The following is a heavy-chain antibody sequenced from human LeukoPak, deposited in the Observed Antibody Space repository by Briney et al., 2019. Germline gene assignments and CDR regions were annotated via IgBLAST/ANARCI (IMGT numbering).Heavy chain of an antibody. J-gene: IGHJ4*02. V-gene: IGHV3-7*03. Sequence: GGSLRLSCVASGFTFGKYWMSWVRQAPGKGLEWVAHIKLDGSEENYVDSVKGRFTISRDNTKNSLYLQMNSLRAEDTAVFYCARDQYDTWSRRGNFDSWGQGTLVIVSS. CDR1: GFTFGKYW. D-gene: IGHD3-3*01. CDR2: IKLDGSEE. CDR3: ARDQYDTWSRRGNFDS.